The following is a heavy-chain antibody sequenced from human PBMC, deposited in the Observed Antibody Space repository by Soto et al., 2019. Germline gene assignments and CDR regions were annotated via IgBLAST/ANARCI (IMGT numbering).Heavy chain of an antibody. V-gene: IGHV3-48*03. J-gene: IGHJ3*02. D-gene: IGHD4-17*01. CDR1: GFTLSSYE. Sequence: EAQLVESGGGLVQPGGSLRLSCAAFGFTLSSYEMDWVRQAPGKGLEWVSHISRSGSPIYYADSVKGGFTISRDNAKNSVYLQMNSLRAEDTAIYYCARVYADYLIDAFDIWGQGTMVSVSS. CDR2: ISRSGSPI. CDR3: ARVYADYLIDAFDI.